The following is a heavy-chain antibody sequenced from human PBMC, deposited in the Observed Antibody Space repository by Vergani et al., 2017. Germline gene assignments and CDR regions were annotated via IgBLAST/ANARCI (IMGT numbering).Heavy chain of an antibody. CDR3: ARGDYGILTGYRY. J-gene: IGHJ4*02. CDR2: INPSGGHT. V-gene: IGHV1-46*03. D-gene: IGHD3-9*01. Sequence: QMQLVQSGAEVKKSGASVKVSCKTSGYTFSNYYMHWVRQAPGQGLEWMGIINPSGGHTNYAQKFQGRVTMTRDTSTSTVYMELSSLRSEDTAIYYCARGDYGILTGYRYWGQGTLVTVSA. CDR1: GYTFSNYY.